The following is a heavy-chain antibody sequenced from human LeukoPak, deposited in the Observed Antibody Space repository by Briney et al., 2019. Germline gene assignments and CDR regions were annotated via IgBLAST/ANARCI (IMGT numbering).Heavy chain of an antibody. CDR2: ISSSDSPT. J-gene: IGHJ2*01. CDR1: GFSFSAYE. CDR3: ARDSGEYSFGGFWYFDV. D-gene: IGHD5-18*01. Sequence: GGSLRLSCVASGFSFSAYEMNWLRQAPGKGLDWVSYISSSDSPTYYADSVKGRFTISRDNAQNSLYLQMNSLRAEDTAVYYCARDSGEYSFGGFWYFDVWGRGTLVTVSS. V-gene: IGHV3-48*03.